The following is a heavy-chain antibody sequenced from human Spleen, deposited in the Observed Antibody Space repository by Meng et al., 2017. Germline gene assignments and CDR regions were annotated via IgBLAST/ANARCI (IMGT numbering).Heavy chain of an antibody. V-gene: IGHV3-74*01. J-gene: IGHJ4*02. CDR1: GFTFTNYW. D-gene: IGHD4-17*01. CDR2: INNDGSET. Sequence: GESLKISFGASGFTFTNYWMHWVRQAPGKGLVWVSRINNDGSETTYADSVKGRFTNSRDNAKNTQFLQMNSLRAEDTAVYYCAIASGDYRWTFDYWGQGTRVTVSS. CDR3: AIASGDYRWTFDY.